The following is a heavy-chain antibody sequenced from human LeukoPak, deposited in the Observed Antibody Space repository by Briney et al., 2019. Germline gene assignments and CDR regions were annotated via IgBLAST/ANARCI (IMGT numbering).Heavy chain of an antibody. J-gene: IGHJ6*03. V-gene: IGHV1-2*02. D-gene: IGHD2-21*02. CDR2: INPYSGGT. CDR3: ARGVTARGFYYYMDV. CDR1: GYTFTGYY. Sequence: ASVKVSCKASGYTFTGYYMHWVRQAPGQGLEWMGWINPYSGGTNYAQKFQGRVTMTRDMSISTAYMELSRLRSDDTAVYYCARGVTARGFYYYMDVWGKGTTVTISS.